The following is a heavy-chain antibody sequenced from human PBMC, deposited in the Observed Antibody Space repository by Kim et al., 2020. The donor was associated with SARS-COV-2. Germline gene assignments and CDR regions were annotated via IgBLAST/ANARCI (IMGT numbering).Heavy chain of an antibody. CDR3: TRPSSSGDY. Sequence: DATAYAASVKGGFTISRDDSKNTAYLQMHSMKTEDTAVYYCTRPSSSGDYWGQGTLVTVSS. V-gene: IGHV3-73*01. CDR2: DAT. D-gene: IGHD6-13*01. J-gene: IGHJ4*02.